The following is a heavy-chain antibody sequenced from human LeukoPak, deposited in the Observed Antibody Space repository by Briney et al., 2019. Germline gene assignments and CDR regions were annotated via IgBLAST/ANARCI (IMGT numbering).Heavy chain of an antibody. CDR1: GYTFTSYG. D-gene: IGHD2-15*01. Sequence: GASVKVSCKASGYTFTSYGISWVRQAPGQGLEWMGWIGAYNGNTNYAQKLQGRVTMTTDTSTSTAYMELRSLRSDDTAVYYCARGGVDCSGGSCPKSWFDPWGQGTLVTVSS. J-gene: IGHJ5*02. CDR3: ARGGVDCSGGSCPKSWFDP. V-gene: IGHV1-18*01. CDR2: IGAYNGNT.